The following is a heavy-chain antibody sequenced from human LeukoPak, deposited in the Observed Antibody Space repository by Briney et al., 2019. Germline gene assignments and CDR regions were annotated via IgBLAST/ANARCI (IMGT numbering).Heavy chain of an antibody. CDR1: SVSINGYY. V-gene: IGHV4-4*07. CDR3: AREVNVKHDAFDM. D-gene: IGHD2-8*01. Sequence: SETLSLTCSVSSVSINGYYWSWIRQSAVKELEWLGRFYFSGSSDYNPSLKSRVSMSIDTSQNHFYLRLTSVTAVDTGVYFCAREVNVKHDAFDMWGQGTMVAVSS. CDR2: FYFSGSS. J-gene: IGHJ3*02.